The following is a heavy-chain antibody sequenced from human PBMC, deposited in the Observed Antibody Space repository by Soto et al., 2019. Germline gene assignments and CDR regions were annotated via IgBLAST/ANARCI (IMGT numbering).Heavy chain of an antibody. CDR1: GTTFSNFA. Sequence: QVRLVQSGAEVKKTGSSVKVSCEASGTTFSNFAIGWVRQAPGQGPEWMGGIILPFGTPNYAQKFQGRVTISADESMTTAYMELRGLQSEDTAGYYCVRGPDYEGYFDYWGQGTLVTVSS. CDR3: VRGPDYEGYFDY. D-gene: IGHD3-22*01. V-gene: IGHV1-69*12. J-gene: IGHJ4*02. CDR2: IILPFGTP.